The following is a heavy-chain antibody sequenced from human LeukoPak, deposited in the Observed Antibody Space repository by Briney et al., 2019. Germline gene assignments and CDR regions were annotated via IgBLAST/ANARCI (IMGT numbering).Heavy chain of an antibody. V-gene: IGHV3-13*01. CDR2: ICTAGDT. CDR3: ARASPPFQH. CDR1: GFTFSNYD. J-gene: IGHJ1*01. Sequence: PGGSLRLSCAASGFTFSNYDMHWVRQATGQGLEWVSGICTAGDTCYAGSVKGRFTISRENAKNSLYPQMKSLRDGDTAVYYCARASPPFQHWGQGTLVTVSS.